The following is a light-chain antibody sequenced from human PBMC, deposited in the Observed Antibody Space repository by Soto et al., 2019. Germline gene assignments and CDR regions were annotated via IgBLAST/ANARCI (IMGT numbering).Light chain of an antibody. V-gene: IGKV3-15*01. CDR2: GSS. CDR3: KQYNNWWT. J-gene: IGKJ1*01. Sequence: EILMTQSPASLSVSPGERATLSCRASQSLSNNLAWYQQKPGQAPRLLIYGSSTRATGVPARFSGSGSGTEFTLTISSLQSEDSAVYYCKQYNNWWTFGQGTKVEVK. CDR1: QSLSNN.